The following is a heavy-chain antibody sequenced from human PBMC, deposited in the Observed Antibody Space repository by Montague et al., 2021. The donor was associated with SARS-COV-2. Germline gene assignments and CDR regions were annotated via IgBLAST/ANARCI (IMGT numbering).Heavy chain of an antibody. V-gene: IGHV4-59*01. CDR3: ASQVPDFWSGIDY. J-gene: IGHJ4*02. D-gene: IGHD3-3*01. CDR2: IYYRGST. CDR1: GGSINSYY. Sequence: SETLSLTCTVSGGSINSYYWSWIRQPPGKGLEWIGYIYYRGSTNYNPSLKTRVTISVDTAKNQFSLKLSSVTAADTAVYYCASQVPDFWSGIDYWGQGTLVTVSS.